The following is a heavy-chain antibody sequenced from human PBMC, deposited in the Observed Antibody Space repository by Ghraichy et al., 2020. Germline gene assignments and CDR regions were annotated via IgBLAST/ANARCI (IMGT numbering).Heavy chain of an antibody. V-gene: IGHV4-59*08. J-gene: IGHJ4*02. CDR2: IYYSGST. CDR3: ARASYSSSWYLFDY. D-gene: IGHD6-13*01. Sequence: SQTLSLTCTVSGGSISSYYWSWIRQPPGKGLEWIGYIYYSGSTNYNPSLKSRVTISVDTSKNQFSLKLSSVTAADTAMYYCARASYSSSWYLFDYWGQGTLVTVSS. CDR1: GGSISSYY.